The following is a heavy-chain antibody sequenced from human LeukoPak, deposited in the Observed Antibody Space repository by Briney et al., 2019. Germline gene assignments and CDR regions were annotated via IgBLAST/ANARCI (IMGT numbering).Heavy chain of an antibody. Sequence: SETLSLTCTVSGGSISSGGYYWSWIRQHPGKGLEWIGYIYYSGSTYYNPSLKSRVTISVDTSKNQFSLKLSSVTAADTAVYYCARDRDRSGGRDTNNWFDPWGQGTLVTVSS. CDR1: GGSISSGGYY. J-gene: IGHJ5*02. CDR3: ARDRDRSGGRDTNNWFDP. D-gene: IGHD2-15*01. CDR2: IYYSGST. V-gene: IGHV4-31*03.